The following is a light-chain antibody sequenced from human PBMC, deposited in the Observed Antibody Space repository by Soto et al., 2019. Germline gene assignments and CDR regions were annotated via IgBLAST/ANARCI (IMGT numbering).Light chain of an antibody. CDR2: DAS. J-gene: IGKJ5*01. CDR1: QDIGSH. CDR3: QQYNSWPPT. Sequence: DIQMTQSPSSLSASVGDRVTITCRASQDIGSHLAWYQQIPGKAPKLLIYDASTLQTGVPSRFSGSGSGTDFNLTISSLPPEHVAVYHCQQYNSWPPTVGHGTRLEIK. V-gene: IGKV1-16*01.